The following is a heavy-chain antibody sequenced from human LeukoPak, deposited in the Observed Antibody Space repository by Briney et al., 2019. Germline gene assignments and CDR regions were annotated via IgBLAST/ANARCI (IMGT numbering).Heavy chain of an antibody. Sequence: GGSLRLSCAASGFSFSTYAMHWVRQAPGKGLEWLAVISYDGNNKYYADSVKGRFIISRDKSKNTLYLQMHSLRAEDTAVYYCARDRLTYGSGSYSFDYWGQGTLVTVSS. V-gene: IGHV3-30-3*01. CDR2: ISYDGNNK. CDR3: ARDRLTYGSGSYSFDY. CDR1: GFSFSTYA. J-gene: IGHJ4*02. D-gene: IGHD3-10*01.